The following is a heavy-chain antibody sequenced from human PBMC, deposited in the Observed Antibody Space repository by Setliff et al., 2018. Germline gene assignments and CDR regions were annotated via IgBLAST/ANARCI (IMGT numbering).Heavy chain of an antibody. CDR1: GYSFSIQW. J-gene: IGHJ3*02. D-gene: IGHD6-19*01. Sequence: GESLKISFEGSGYSFSIQWIAWVRQMPGKGLEWMGIISPGDSDTRYSPSFQGQVTISVDKSINTAYLQWSSLKASDPVMYYCARKLWSSGWIDAFDIWGQGTMVTVSS. CDR2: ISPGDSDT. V-gene: IGHV5-51*01. CDR3: ARKLWSSGWIDAFDI.